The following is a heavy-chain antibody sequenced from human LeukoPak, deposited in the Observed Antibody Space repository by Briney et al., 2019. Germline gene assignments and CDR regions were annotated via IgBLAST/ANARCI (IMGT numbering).Heavy chain of an antibody. Sequence: PSETLSLTCTVSGGSISSYYWSWIRQPPGKGLEWIGYIYYSGSTNYNPSLKSRVTISVDTSKNQFSLKPSSVTAADTAVYYCARERIPYSSSPGAFDIWGQGTMVTVSS. J-gene: IGHJ3*02. V-gene: IGHV4-59*01. CDR3: ARERIPYSSSPGAFDI. D-gene: IGHD6-6*01. CDR1: GGSISSYY. CDR2: IYYSGST.